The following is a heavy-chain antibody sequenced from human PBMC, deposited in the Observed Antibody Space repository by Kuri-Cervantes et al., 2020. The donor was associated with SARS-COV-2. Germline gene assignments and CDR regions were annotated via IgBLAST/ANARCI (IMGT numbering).Heavy chain of an antibody. CDR2: INPNNGAT. Sequence: ASVKVSCKASGYSFTVYYMHWVRQVPGQGLEWMGWINPNNGATNYLQKFEGRVTMTRDTSISTAYMELSRLRSDDTAVYYCARGRLTRDYWGQGTLVTVSS. D-gene: IGHD4/OR15-4a*01. J-gene: IGHJ4*02. CDR3: ARGRLTRDY. CDR1: GYSFTVYY. V-gene: IGHV1-2*02.